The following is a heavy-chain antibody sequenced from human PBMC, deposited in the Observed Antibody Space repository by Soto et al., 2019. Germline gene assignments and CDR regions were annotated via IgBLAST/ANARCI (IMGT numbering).Heavy chain of an antibody. Sequence: SETLSLTCTVSGGSISSYYWSWIRQPPGKGLEWIGYIYYSGSTNYNPSLKSRVTISVDTSKNQFSLKLSSVTAADTAVYYCAREPRGTGAPSPYYYGMDVWGQGTTVTVSS. D-gene: IGHD1-1*01. CDR1: GGSISSYY. CDR3: AREPRGTGAPSPYYYGMDV. CDR2: IYYSGST. V-gene: IGHV4-59*01. J-gene: IGHJ6*02.